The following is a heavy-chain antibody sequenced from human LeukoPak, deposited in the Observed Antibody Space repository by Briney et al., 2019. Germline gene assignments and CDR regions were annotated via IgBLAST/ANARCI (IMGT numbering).Heavy chain of an antibody. CDR2: IDPSDSET. J-gene: IGHJ4*02. CDR1: GYSFTTYW. CDR3: ARQTAMGRSGDY. Sequence: GESLKISCKASGYSFTTYWIGWVRPMAGKGLEWMGIIDPSDSETRYTPSFEGQVTISADKSLTTAYLQWNSLKASDTALYYCARQTAMGRSGDYWGQGTLVTVSS. V-gene: IGHV5-51*01. D-gene: IGHD5-18*01.